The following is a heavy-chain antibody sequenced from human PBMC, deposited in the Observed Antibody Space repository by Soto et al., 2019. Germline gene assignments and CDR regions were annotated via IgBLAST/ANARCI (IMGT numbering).Heavy chain of an antibody. J-gene: IGHJ6*02. CDR3: ARDSTGTTMEYYYYYGMDV. V-gene: IGHV4-59*01. CDR1: GGSISSYY. D-gene: IGHD1-1*01. Sequence: KPSETLSLTCTVSGGSISSYYWSWIRQPPGKGLEWIGYIYYSGSTNYNPSLKSRVTISVDTSKNQFSLKLSSVTAADTAVYYCARDSTGTTMEYYYYYGMDVWGQGTTVTVSS. CDR2: IYYSGST.